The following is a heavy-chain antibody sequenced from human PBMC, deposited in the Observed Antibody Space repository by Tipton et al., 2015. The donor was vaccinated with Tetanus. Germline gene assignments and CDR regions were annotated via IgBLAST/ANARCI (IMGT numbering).Heavy chain of an antibody. Sequence: TLSLTCTVSGGSISSSSYYWGWIRQPPGKGLEWIGSIYYSGSTNYNPSLKSRVTISVDTSKNQFSLKLSSVTAADTAVYYCARVPGYYDSSGGRNYYYGMDVWGQGTTVTVSS. J-gene: IGHJ6*02. D-gene: IGHD3-22*01. CDR1: GGSISSSSYY. CDR2: IYYSGST. V-gene: IGHV4-39*07. CDR3: ARVPGYYDSSGGRNYYYGMDV.